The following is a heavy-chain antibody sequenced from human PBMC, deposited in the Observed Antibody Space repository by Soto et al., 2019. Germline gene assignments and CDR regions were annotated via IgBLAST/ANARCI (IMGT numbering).Heavy chain of an antibody. Sequence: PSETLSLTCTVSGVSISSGGYYWSWIRQPPGKGLEWIGYIYSSGSTYYNPSLKSRVTISSDTSKNQFSLKLTSVTAADTPVYYCARGNRDVIYKVGYSKPGGPATL. V-gene: IGHV4-30-4*01. CDR2: IYSSGST. CDR1: GVSISSGGYY. CDR3: ARGNRDVIYKVGYSKP. J-gene: IGHJ1*01. D-gene: IGHD3-10*01.